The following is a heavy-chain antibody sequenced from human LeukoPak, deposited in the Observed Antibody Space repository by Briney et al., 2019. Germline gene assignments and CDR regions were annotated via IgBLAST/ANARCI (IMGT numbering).Heavy chain of an antibody. CDR3: AREIGYYFDSDDSRLRGRLDV. CDR1: GFTINTNY. V-gene: IGHV3-53*01. CDR2: IYPGGVT. J-gene: IGHJ6*04. Sequence: GGSLRLSCAASGFTINTNYMNWVRQAPGRGLEWLSVIYPGGVTKYAESVRGRFTVSRDIAKNTVYLEMNDLRAEDTALYYCAREIGYYFDSDDSRLRGRLDVWGKGTSVTVSS. D-gene: IGHD3-22*01.